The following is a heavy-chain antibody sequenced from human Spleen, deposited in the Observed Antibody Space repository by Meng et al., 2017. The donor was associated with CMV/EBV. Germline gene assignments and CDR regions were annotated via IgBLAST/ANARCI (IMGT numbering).Heavy chain of an antibody. Sequence: GGSLRLSCAASGFTFSSYWMHWVRQAPGKGLVWVSRVNSDGSSTSYADSVKGRFTISRDNAKNTLYLQMNSLRAEDTAVYYCAREGGYDFWSGFQRSTRWFDPWGQGTLVTVSS. CDR3: AREGGYDFWSGFQRSTRWFDP. J-gene: IGHJ5*02. CDR1: GFTFSSYW. V-gene: IGHV3-74*01. CDR2: VNSDGSST. D-gene: IGHD3-3*01.